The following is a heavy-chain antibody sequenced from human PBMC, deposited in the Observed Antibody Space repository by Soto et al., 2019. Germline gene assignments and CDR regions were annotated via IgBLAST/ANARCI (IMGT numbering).Heavy chain of an antibody. Sequence: PGVSLTISWQCAGCRFANYLIGWVRQMPRKGLEWVGVIYPGDSDTRYSPSFRGQVTISADKSISHVYLQWSSLKASDTAVYYCARGRITMVRGVIISYYYGMDGWGQGITVIVSS. CDR2: IYPGDSDT. D-gene: IGHD3-10*01. CDR1: GCRFANYL. CDR3: ARGRITMVRGVIISYYYGMDG. V-gene: IGHV5-51*01. J-gene: IGHJ6*02.